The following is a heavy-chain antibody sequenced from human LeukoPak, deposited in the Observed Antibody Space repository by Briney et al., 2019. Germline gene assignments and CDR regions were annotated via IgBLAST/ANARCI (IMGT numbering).Heavy chain of an antibody. CDR2: ISAYNGDT. CDR3: AREYYYDSSGYNIDY. CDR1: GYTFTSYG. D-gene: IGHD3-22*01. J-gene: IGHJ4*02. Sequence: ASVKVSCKASGYTFTSYGISWVRQAPGQGLEWMGWISAYNGDTNYAQKLQGRVTMTTDTSTSTAYMELRSLRSDDTALYYCAREYYYDSSGYNIDYWGQGTLVTVSS. V-gene: IGHV1-18*01.